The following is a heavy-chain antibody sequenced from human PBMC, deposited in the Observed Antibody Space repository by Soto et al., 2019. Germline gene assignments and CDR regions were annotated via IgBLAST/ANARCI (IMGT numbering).Heavy chain of an antibody. J-gene: IGHJ4*02. V-gene: IGHV4-34*01. CDR2: INHSGST. CDR3: ASASAAIKFALDY. D-gene: IGHD2-2*01. CDR1: GGSFSGYY. Sequence: XGTLSLTCAVYGGSFSGYYWSWIRQPPGKGLEWIGEINHSGSTNYNPSLKSRVTISVDTSKNQFSLKLSSVTAADTAVYYCASASAAIKFALDYWGQGTLVTVSS.